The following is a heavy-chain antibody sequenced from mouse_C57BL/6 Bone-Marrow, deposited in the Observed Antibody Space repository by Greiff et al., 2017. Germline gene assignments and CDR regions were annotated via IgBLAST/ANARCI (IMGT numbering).Heavy chain of an antibody. V-gene: IGHV1-18*01. CDR2: INPNHGGT. CDR1: GYTFTDYN. D-gene: IGHD4-1*01. Sequence: EVQLQQSGPELVKPGASVKIPCKASGYTFTDYNMDWVKQSHGKSLEWIGDINPNHGGTIYNQKFKGKATLTVDKSSSTAYMELRSLTSEDTAVYYCARMDWVYYAMDYWGQGTSVTVSS. J-gene: IGHJ4*01. CDR3: ARMDWVYYAMDY.